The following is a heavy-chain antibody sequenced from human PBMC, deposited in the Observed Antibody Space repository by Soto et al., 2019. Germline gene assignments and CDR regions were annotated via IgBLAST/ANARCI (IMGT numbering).Heavy chain of an antibody. V-gene: IGHV4-31*03. CDR3: ARSGTLSDY. CDR2: IYYSGST. Sequence: SETMSLTCTVSGGSISSGVYYWSWNRQHPGKGLEWIGYIYYSGSTYYNPSLKSRVTISVDTSKNQFSLKLSSVTAADTAVYYCARSGTLSDYWGQGTLVTVSS. J-gene: IGHJ4*02. D-gene: IGHD1-1*01. CDR1: GGSISSGVYY.